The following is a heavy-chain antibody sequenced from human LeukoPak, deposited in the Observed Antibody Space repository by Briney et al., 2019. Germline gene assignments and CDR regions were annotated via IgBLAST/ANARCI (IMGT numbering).Heavy chain of an antibody. D-gene: IGHD1-26*01. CDR3: AKDIIPGKLVGTTEGDLFDY. J-gene: IGHJ4*02. V-gene: IGHV3-9*01. CDR1: GFTFDDYA. CDR2: ISWNSGSI. Sequence: GRSLRLSCAASGFTFDDYAMHWVRQAPGKGLEWVSGISWNSGSIGYADSVKGRFTISRDNAKNSLYLQMNSLRAEDTALYYCAKDIIPGKLVGTTEGDLFDYWGQGTLVTVSS.